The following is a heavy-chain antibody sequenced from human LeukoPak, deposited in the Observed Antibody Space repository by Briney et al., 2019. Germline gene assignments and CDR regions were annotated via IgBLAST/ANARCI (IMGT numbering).Heavy chain of an antibody. CDR1: GYAFSGFG. Sequence: GASVKVSCKASGYAFSGFGITWVRQAPGQGLEWMGWISGHNGHTSYAQKFQGGVTLTTDTSTSTAYMDLRSLTSDDTAVYFCARGDGDYWGQGTLVTVSS. J-gene: IGHJ4*02. D-gene: IGHD5-24*01. CDR2: ISGHNGHT. CDR3: ARGDGDY. V-gene: IGHV1-18*01.